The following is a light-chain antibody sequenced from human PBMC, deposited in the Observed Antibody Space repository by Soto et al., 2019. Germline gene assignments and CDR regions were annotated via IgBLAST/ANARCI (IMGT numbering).Light chain of an antibody. CDR3: AAWDDSLSGVV. CDR2: RNN. CDR1: ISNLGSNF. V-gene: IGLV1-47*01. J-gene: IGLJ3*02. Sequence: QSVLTQPPSASGTPGQTVTISCSGSISNLGSNFVFWYQQLPGAAPKLLISRNNQRPSGVPDRFSGSKSGTSASLAISGLRSEDEADYHCAAWDDSLSGVVFRGGTQLTVL.